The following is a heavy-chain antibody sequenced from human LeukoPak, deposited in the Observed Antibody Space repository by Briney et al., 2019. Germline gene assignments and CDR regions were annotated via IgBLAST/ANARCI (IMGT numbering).Heavy chain of an antibody. CDR1: GYTFTGYD. CDR3: ARRVQLERRLGNAFDI. V-gene: IGHV1-2*06. CDR2: INPNSGGT. J-gene: IGHJ3*02. Sequence: ASVKVSCKASGYTFTGYDMHWVRQAPGQGLEWMGRINPNSGGTNYAQKFQGRVTMTRDTSISTAYMELSRLRSDDTAVYYCARRVQLERRLGNAFDISRQGTMVTVSS. D-gene: IGHD1-1*01.